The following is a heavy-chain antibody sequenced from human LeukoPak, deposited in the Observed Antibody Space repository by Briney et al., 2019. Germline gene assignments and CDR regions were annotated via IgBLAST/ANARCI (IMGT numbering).Heavy chain of an antibody. CDR3: ARLHYSKDGISRPSMDV. V-gene: IGHV4-59*08. D-gene: IGHD4-11*01. Sequence: SETLSLTCTVSGGSITTYYWSWIRQPPGKRLEWMGYIYYTGTTTYNPSFKSRVTISVDTSKNQFSLRVNSVTDADTAVYYCARLHYSKDGISRPSMDVWGRGTTVIVSS. J-gene: IGHJ6*03. CDR1: GGSITTYY. CDR2: IYYTGTT.